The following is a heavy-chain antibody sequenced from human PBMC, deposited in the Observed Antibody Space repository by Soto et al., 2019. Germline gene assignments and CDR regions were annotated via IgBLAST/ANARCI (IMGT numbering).Heavy chain of an antibody. J-gene: IGHJ4*02. D-gene: IGHD3-22*01. Sequence: ASVKVSCKVSGYTLTELSMHCVLQSPGKGLEWMGGFDPEDGETIYAQKFQGRVTMTEDTSTDTAYMELSSLRSEDTAVYYCATEYYDSSGYSPYWGQGTLVTVSS. CDR2: FDPEDGET. CDR1: GYTLTELS. V-gene: IGHV1-24*01. CDR3: ATEYYDSSGYSPY.